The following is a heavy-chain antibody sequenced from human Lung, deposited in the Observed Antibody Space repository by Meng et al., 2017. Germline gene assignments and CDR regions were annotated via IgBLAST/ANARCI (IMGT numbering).Heavy chain of an antibody. V-gene: IGHV4-34*01. J-gene: IGHJ4*02. CDR1: DGSFTQYY. D-gene: IGHD3-16*02. Sequence: QVRLQQWGAGLLKPSETLSLGCTVYDGSFTQYYWSWIRQTPGKGLEWIGEIEPSRRTNYNPSLKSRVTISVQASETQVSLNVATVTAADSGLYFCARGRSHRSNSSLRKYYYDYWGQGTLVTVSS. CDR2: IEPSRRT. CDR3: ARGRSHRSNSSLRKYYYDY.